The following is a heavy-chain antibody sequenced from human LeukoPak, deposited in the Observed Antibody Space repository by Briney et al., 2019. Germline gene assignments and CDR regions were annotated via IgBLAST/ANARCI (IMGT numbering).Heavy chain of an antibody. J-gene: IGHJ4*02. CDR3: ARGGVASGYDS. CDR2: INPDGSST. Sequence: GGSLRLACAASGFIFSGYWMHWVRQAPGKGLVWVSRINPDGSSTNYADSVKGRFSISRGNAKNTLYLQMNSLRDDDTAVYYCARGGVASGYDSWGQGTLVTVSS. D-gene: IGHD5-12*01. V-gene: IGHV3-74*01. CDR1: GFIFSGYW.